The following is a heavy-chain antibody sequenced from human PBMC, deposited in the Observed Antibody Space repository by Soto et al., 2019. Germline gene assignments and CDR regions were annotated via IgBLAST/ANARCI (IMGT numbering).Heavy chain of an antibody. CDR1: GFTFSNYA. J-gene: IGHJ3*02. D-gene: IGHD3-3*02. CDR2: IGGDGGST. Sequence: GGSLRLSCAASGFTFSNYAMSWVRQAPGKGLEWVSVIGGDGGSTYYADSVKGRFTVSRDNSKNTLYLQMDSLRADDTAVYYCAKDFISRNRIHDPFGIWGQGTMVTVSS. CDR3: AKDFISRNRIHDPFGI. V-gene: IGHV3-23*01.